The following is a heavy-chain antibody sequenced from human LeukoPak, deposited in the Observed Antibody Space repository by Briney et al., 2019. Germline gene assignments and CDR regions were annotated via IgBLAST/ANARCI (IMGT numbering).Heavy chain of an antibody. CDR3: ARSIAAADGGVYYYMDV. D-gene: IGHD6-25*01. CDR2: ISRSSRTI. V-gene: IGHV3-48*04. J-gene: IGHJ6*03. CDR1: GFTFSTSS. Sequence: GGSLRLSCTASGFTFSTSSMNWVRQAPGKGLEWLSFISRSSRTIYYADSVKGRFTISRDNAKNSLYLQMNSLRAEDTAVYFCARSIAAADGGVYYYMDVWGKGTTVTISS.